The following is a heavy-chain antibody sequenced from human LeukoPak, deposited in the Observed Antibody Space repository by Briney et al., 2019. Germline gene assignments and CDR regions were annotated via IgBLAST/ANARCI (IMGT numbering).Heavy chain of an antibody. CDR3: ARAVSFVGTRYFDWPIPSDWFDP. D-gene: IGHD3-9*01. CDR2: IYSSGST. CDR1: GGSISSSNYY. Sequence: SETLSLTCSVSGGSISSSNYYWSWIRQPAGKGLEWIGRIYSSGSTNYSPSLKSRVTISVDTSKNHFSLRLSSVTAADTAVYYCARAVSFVGTRYFDWPIPSDWFDPWGQGTLVTVSS. J-gene: IGHJ5*02. V-gene: IGHV4-61*02.